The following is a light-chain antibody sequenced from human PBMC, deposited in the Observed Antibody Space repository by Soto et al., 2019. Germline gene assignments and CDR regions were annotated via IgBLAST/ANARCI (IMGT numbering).Light chain of an antibody. V-gene: IGKV3-11*01. CDR2: DAS. J-gene: IGKJ4*01. CDR3: QQYNNWPPLT. CDR1: QSVSSS. Sequence: PGERATLSCRASQSVSSSLAWYQQKPGQAPRLLIYDASNRATGIPARFSGSGSGTDFTLTISSLEPEDFAVYYCQQYNNWPPLTFGGGTKVEIK.